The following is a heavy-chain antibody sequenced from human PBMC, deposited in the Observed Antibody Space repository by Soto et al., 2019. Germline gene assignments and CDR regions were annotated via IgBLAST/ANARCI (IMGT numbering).Heavy chain of an antibody. J-gene: IGHJ6*02. CDR3: AKGHDNYFYYGMDV. V-gene: IGHV1-69*04. D-gene: IGHD1-1*01. CDR2: FIPVVGMA. Sequence: QVQLLQSGSEVKKPGSSVKVSCKTSGGTLSSFAISWVRQAPGQGLEWVGTFIPVVGMAKYGHSFQGRVAISADESTNTLFMELSSLRFEDTAVYYCAKGHDNYFYYGMDVWGQGTTVTVSS. CDR1: GGTLSSFA.